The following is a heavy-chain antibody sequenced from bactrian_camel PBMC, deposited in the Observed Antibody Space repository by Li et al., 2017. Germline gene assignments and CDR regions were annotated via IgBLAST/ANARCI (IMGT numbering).Heavy chain of an antibody. CDR3: AVEGSGAYCSLRALPLGY. CDR1: GDTISRYC. Sequence: HVQLVESGGGSVQVGGSLRLSCVASGDTISRYCMGWFRQIPDKEREGVAVLDSDGIAKYSDSVKGRFIISKHNAKNTLFLQTNSLKPEDTAMYYCAVEGSGAYCSLRALPLGYWDQGTQVTVS. D-gene: IGHD3*01. J-gene: IGHJ6*01. CDR2: LDSDGIA. V-gene: IGHV3S55*01.